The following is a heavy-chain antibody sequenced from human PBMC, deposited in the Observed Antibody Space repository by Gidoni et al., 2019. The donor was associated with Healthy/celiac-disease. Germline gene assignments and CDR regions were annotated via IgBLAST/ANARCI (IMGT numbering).Heavy chain of an antibody. CDR3: AREGSSSSPYYYYGMDV. CDR1: GFTFSSYR. CDR2: ISSSSSTI. J-gene: IGHJ6*02. V-gene: IGHV3-48*02. Sequence: VQLVESGGGLVQPGGSLRLSCAASGFTFSSYRMNWVRQAPGKGMEWVSYISSSSSTIYYADSVKGRFTISRDNAKNSLYLQMNSLRDEDTAVYYCAREGSSSSPYYYYGMDVWGQGTTVTVSS. D-gene: IGHD6-6*01.